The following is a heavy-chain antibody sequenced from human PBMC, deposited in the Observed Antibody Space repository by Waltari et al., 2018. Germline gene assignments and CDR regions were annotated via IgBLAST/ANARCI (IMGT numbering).Heavy chain of an antibody. J-gene: IGHJ4*02. V-gene: IGHV3-49*03. CDR1: DLIFGDFA. CDR2: IRSKAYGGTT. Sequence: EEQLLESGGGLVQPGRSLRLSCTVSDLIFGDFALRWIRQAPGKGLQWVGFIRSKAYGGTTEYAASVEGRFKISRDDSSSIAYLEMNSLKTEDSGIYYCARVKGGSSRYPPFYFDFWGRGSHVIVSS. CDR3: ARVKGGSSRYPPFYFDF. D-gene: IGHD3-16*02.